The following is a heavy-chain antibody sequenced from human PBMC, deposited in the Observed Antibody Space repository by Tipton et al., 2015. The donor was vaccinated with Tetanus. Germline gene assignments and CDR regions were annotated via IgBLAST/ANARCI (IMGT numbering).Heavy chain of an antibody. CDR1: GGSFGGYY. CDR2: ISDSGGT. V-gene: IGHV4-34*01. J-gene: IGHJ4*02. D-gene: IGHD2-2*01. Sequence: TLSLTCGASGGSFGGYYWSWIRQPPGKGLEWIGEISDSGGTNFNPSLKSRVPMSIDTSKKQFSLNLNSVTAADTALYFCARGSVVITAAKCLDYWGQGTQVTVSS. CDR3: ARGSVVITAAKCLDY.